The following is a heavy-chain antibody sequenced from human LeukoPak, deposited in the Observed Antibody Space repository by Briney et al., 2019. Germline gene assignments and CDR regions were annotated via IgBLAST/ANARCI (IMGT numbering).Heavy chain of an antibody. CDR3: ARDNRGSGNYDAFDI. D-gene: IGHD3-10*01. Sequence: GGSLRLSCAASGFTFEDYGMGWVRQAPGKGLEWVSALKWNGGSPGYADSVQGRFTISRDNAKNSLYLQMNSLRAEDTALYYCARDNRGSGNYDAFDIWGQGTMVTVSS. J-gene: IGHJ3*02. CDR2: LKWNGGSP. V-gene: IGHV3-20*04. CDR1: GFTFEDYG.